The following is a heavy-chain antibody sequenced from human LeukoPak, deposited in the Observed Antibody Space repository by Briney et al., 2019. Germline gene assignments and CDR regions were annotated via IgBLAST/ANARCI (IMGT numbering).Heavy chain of an antibody. CDR3: TKAHTSGWLKDAFDM. D-gene: IGHD6-19*01. J-gene: IGHJ3*02. Sequence: GGSLRLSCAASGFTVSSNYMSWVRQAPGKGLEWVSVIYSGGSTYYADAVKGQFTISRDNSRNTLYLQMDTLGAEDSALYYCTKAHTSGWLKDAFDMWGQGTTVTVSS. CDR1: GFTVSSNY. V-gene: IGHV3-53*01. CDR2: IYSGGST.